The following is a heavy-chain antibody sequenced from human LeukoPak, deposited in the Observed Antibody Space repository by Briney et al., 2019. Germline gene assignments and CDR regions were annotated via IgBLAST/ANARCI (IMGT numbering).Heavy chain of an antibody. D-gene: IGHD3-16*01. CDR1: GGSISSYY. J-gene: IGHJ6*02. Sequence: KPSETLSLTCTVSGGSISSYYWSWIRQPPGKGLEWIGYIYYSGSTYYSPSLKSRATISIDTSKNQFSLRLSSVTAADTAVYYCARHGGVSGTYFPPHHYGMDVWGQGTTVTVSS. V-gene: IGHV4-59*08. CDR2: IYYSGST. CDR3: ARHGGVSGTYFPPHHYGMDV.